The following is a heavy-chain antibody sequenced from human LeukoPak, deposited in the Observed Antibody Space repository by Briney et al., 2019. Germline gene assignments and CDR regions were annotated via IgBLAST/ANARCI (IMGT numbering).Heavy chain of an antibody. CDR3: ARGRVPPPDFWSGYYSRRWVAYFDY. Sequence: SETLSLTCAVYGGSFSGYYWSWIRQPPGKGLEWIGEINHSGSTNYNPSLKSRVTISVDTSKNRFSLKLSSVTAADTAVYYCARGRVPPPDFWSGYYSRRWVAYFDYWGQGTLVTVSS. CDR2: INHSGST. D-gene: IGHD3-3*01. J-gene: IGHJ4*02. CDR1: GGSFSGYY. V-gene: IGHV4-34*01.